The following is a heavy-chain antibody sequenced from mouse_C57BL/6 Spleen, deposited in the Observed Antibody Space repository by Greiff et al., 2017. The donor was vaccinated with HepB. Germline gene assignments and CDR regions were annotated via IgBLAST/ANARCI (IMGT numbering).Heavy chain of an antibody. CDR3: ARSGVTRSLFDY. J-gene: IGHJ2*01. CDR2: IDPSDSET. V-gene: IGHV1-52*01. CDR1: GYTFTSYW. Sequence: QVQLQQPGAELVRPGSSVKLSCKASGYTFTSYWMHWVKQRPIQGLEWIGNIDPSDSETHYNQKFKDKATLTVDKSSSTAYMQLSSLTSEDSAVYYCARSGVTRSLFDYWGQGTTLTVSS. D-gene: IGHD2-2*01.